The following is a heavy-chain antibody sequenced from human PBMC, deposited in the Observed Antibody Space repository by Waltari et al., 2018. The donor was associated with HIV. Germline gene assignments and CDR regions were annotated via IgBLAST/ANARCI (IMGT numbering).Heavy chain of an antibody. J-gene: IGHJ3*02. Sequence: EVQLVESGGGLVQPGGSLRLSCAASGFTFSLYWMTWVRQAPGKGVEWVANIKKDGSEKHYVDSVKGRFTISRDNAKNSLYLQMNSLRAEDTAVYYCARMGLMMYAIGAFDIWGQGTMVTVSS. CDR3: ARMGLMMYAIGAFDI. CDR2: IKKDGSEK. V-gene: IGHV3-7*01. D-gene: IGHD2-8*01. CDR1: GFTFSLYW.